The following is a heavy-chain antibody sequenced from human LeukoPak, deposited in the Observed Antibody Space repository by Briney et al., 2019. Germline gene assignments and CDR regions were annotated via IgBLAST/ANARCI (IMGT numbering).Heavy chain of an antibody. CDR1: GGSISSYY. V-gene: IGHV4-59*01. J-gene: IGHJ4*02. CDR2: IYYSGTI. D-gene: IGHD6-13*01. Sequence: SETLSLTCTVSGGSISSYYWSWIRQPPGKGLEWIGYIYYSGTINYNPSLKSRVTISVDTSKNQFSLKLSSVTAADTAVYYCARGVYIAAAQYAYWGQGTLVTVSS. CDR3: ARGVYIAAAQYAY.